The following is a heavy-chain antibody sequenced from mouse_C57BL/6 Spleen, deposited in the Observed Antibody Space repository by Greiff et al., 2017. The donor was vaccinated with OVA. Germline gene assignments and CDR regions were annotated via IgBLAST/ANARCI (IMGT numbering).Heavy chain of an antibody. CDR3: TGLYYYGSSYGYFDV. CDR2: IRLKSDNYAT. J-gene: IGHJ1*03. CDR1: GFTFSNYW. Sequence: EVQLQESGGGLVQPGGSMKLSCVASGFTFSNYWMNWVRQSPEKGLEWVAQIRLKSDNYATHYAESVKGRFTISRDDSKSSVYLQMNNLRAEDTGIYYCTGLYYYGSSYGYFDVWGTGTTVTVSS. D-gene: IGHD1-1*01. V-gene: IGHV6-3*01.